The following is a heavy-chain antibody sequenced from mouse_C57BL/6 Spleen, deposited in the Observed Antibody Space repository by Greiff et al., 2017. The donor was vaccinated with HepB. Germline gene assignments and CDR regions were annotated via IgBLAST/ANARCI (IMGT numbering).Heavy chain of an antibody. CDR1: GFTFSDYG. V-gene: IGHV5-17*01. J-gene: IGHJ4*01. D-gene: IGHD2-5*01. Sequence: EVKLMESGGGLVKPGGSLKLSCAASGFTFSDYGMHWVRQAPEKGLEWVAYISSGSSTIYYADTVKGRFTISRDNAKNTLFLQMTSLRSEDTAMYYCARPGYYSNYYSAMDYWGQGTSVTVSS. CDR3: ARPGYYSNYYSAMDY. CDR2: ISSGSSTI.